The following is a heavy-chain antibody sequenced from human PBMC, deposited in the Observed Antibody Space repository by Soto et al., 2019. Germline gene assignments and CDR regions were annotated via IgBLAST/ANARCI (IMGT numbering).Heavy chain of an antibody. CDR3: ARWARGYYYDSRPYDAFDI. CDR2: INPNSGGT. V-gene: IGHV1-2*04. CDR1: GYTFTGYY. Sequence: ASVKVSCKASGYTFTGYYMHWVRQAPGQGLEWMGWINPNSGGTNYAQKFQGWVTMTRDTSISTAYMELSRLRSDDTAVYYCARWARGYYYDSRPYDAFDIWGQGTMVTVSS. D-gene: IGHD3-22*01. J-gene: IGHJ3*02.